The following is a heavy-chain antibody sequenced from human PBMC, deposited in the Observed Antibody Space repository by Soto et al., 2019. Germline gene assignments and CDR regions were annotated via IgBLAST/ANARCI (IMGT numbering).Heavy chain of an antibody. V-gene: IGHV4-59*08. CDR2: IYYSGST. CDR3: ARHYYGSGSYNWLDP. CDR1: GGSISSYY. Sequence: SETLSLTCTVSGGSISSYYWSWIRQPPGKGLEWIGYIYYSGSTNYNPSLKSRVTISVDTSKNQFSLKLSSVTAADTAVYYCARHYYGSGSYNWLDPWGQGTLVTVSS. J-gene: IGHJ5*02. D-gene: IGHD3-10*01.